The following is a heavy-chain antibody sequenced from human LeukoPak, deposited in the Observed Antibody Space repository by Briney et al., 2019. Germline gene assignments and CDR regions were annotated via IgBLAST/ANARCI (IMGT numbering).Heavy chain of an antibody. D-gene: IGHD2-15*01. CDR2: INPNSGGT. J-gene: IGHJ5*02. Sequence: GASVKVSCKASGYTFTGYYMHWVRQAPGQGLEWMGWINPNSGGTNYAQKFQGRVTMTRDTSISTAYMELSRLRSDDTAVYYCARAGYCSGGSCYRNWFDPWGQGTLVTVSS. CDR1: GYTFTGYY. V-gene: IGHV1-2*02. CDR3: ARAGYCSGGSCYRNWFDP.